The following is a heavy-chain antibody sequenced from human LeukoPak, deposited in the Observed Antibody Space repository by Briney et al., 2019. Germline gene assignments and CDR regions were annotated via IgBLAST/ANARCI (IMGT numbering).Heavy chain of an antibody. CDR1: GYSISSGYY. CDR3: ASQWTIFDAFDI. J-gene: IGHJ3*02. D-gene: IGHD2-8*01. CDR2: IFHSGTT. Sequence: SSETLSLTCTVSGYSISSGYYWGWIRQPPGKGLEWIGNIFHSGTTHYNPSLKSRVNMSVDTSNNQFSLKLSSVTAADMAVYYCASQWTIFDAFDIWGQGTMVTVSS. V-gene: IGHV4-38-2*02.